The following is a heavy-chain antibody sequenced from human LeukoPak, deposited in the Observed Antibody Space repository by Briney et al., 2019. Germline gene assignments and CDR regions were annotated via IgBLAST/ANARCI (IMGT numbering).Heavy chain of an antibody. V-gene: IGHV1-24*01. CDR1: GYTLTELS. Sequence: ASVKVSCKVSGYTLTELSMHWVRQAPGKGLEWMGGFDPEDGETIYAQKFQGRVTMTEDTSTDTAYMELSSLRSEGTAVYYCATLPPWGIAAANFDYWGQGTLVTVSS. D-gene: IGHD6-13*01. CDR2: FDPEDGET. J-gene: IGHJ4*02. CDR3: ATLPPWGIAAANFDY.